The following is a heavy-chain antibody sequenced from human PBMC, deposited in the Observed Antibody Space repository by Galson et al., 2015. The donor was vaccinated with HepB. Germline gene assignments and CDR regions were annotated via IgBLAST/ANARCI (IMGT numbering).Heavy chain of an antibody. Sequence: SLRLSCAASGFTFSSYEMNWVRQAPGKGLEWASYISSSGSTIYYADSVKGRFTISRDNAKNSLYLQMNSLKAEDTAVYYCARDTYYYDSSGYDYWGQGTLVTVSS. CDR1: GFTFSSYE. V-gene: IGHV3-48*03. CDR2: ISSSGSTI. D-gene: IGHD3-22*01. CDR3: ARDTYYYDSSGYDY. J-gene: IGHJ4*02.